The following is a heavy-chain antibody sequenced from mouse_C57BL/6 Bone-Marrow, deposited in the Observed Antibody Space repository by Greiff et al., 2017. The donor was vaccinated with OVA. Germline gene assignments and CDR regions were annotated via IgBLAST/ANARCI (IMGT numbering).Heavy chain of an antibody. Sequence: QVQLQQPGAELVKPGASVKLSCKASGYTFTSYWMQWVKQRPGQGLEWIREIDPSDSYTNYNQKFKGKATLTVDTSSSTAYMQLSSLTSEDSAVYYCAKDGSSSWFAYWGQGTLVTVSA. CDR2: IDPSDSYT. CDR1: GYTFTSYW. V-gene: IGHV1-50*01. J-gene: IGHJ3*01. CDR3: AKDGSSSWFAY. D-gene: IGHD1-1*01.